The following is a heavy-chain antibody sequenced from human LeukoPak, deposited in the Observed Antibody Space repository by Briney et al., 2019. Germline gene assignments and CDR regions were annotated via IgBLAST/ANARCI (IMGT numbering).Heavy chain of an antibody. Sequence: GGSLRLSCAASGFTFSSHGMNWVRQAPGKGLEWVSYISSSGSTIYYADSVKGRFTISRDNAKNSLYLQMNSLRAEDTAVYYCARTNRQTYYYGSGSYPYFDYWGQGTLVTVSS. CDR3: ARTNRQTYYYGSGSYPYFDY. J-gene: IGHJ4*02. CDR1: GFTFSSHG. V-gene: IGHV3-48*04. D-gene: IGHD3-10*01. CDR2: ISSSGSTI.